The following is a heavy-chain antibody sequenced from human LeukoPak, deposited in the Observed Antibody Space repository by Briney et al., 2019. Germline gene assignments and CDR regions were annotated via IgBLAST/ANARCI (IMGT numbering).Heavy chain of an antibody. CDR1: GFAVTTKH. J-gene: IGHJ4*01. V-gene: IGHV3-53*01. CDR2: IYNTGDT. CDR3: SPSRAAGGKTDY. Sequence: PGGSLRLSCAGAGFAVTTKHMTWVRQAPGKGLECVSIIYNTGDTFYEDSVRGRFTISRDISTNTVDLLMNSLRPEDTAVYYCSPSRAAGGKTDYWGHGTLVTVSS. D-gene: IGHD3-16*01.